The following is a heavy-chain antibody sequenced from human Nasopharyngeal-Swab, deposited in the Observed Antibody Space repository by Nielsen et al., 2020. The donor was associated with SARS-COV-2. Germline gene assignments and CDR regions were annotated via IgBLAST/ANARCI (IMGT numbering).Heavy chain of an antibody. J-gene: IGHJ4*02. V-gene: IGHV3-7*01. CDR1: GFTFNSYR. CDR3: ARENSGWNDY. D-gene: IGHD6-19*01. Sequence: GESLKISCRASGFTFNSYRMNWVRQAPGKGLEWVANIKEDGSEKYYVDSLKGRFTISRDNARNSLYLQMNSLSAEDTAVYYCARENSGWNDYWGQGTLVTVSS. CDR2: IKEDGSEK.